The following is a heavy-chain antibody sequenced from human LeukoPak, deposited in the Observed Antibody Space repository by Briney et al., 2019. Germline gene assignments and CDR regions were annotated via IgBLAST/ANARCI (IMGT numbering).Heavy chain of an antibody. CDR3: ARELTYGDYYYGMDV. V-gene: IGHV3-30*03. CDR1: GFTFSSYG. J-gene: IGHJ6*02. Sequence: GRSLRLSCAASGFTFSSYGXHWXXXAXGXGLXWVXXISYDGSNKYYADSVKGRFTISRDNSKNTLYLQMNSLRAEDTAVYYCARELTYGDYYYGMDVWGQGTTVTVSS. CDR2: ISYDGSNK. D-gene: IGHD4-17*01.